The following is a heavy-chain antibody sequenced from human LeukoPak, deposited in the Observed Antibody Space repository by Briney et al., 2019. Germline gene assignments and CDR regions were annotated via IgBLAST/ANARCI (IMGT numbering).Heavy chain of an antibody. D-gene: IGHD6-13*01. CDR2: IIPIFGTA. Sequence: GAXVKXSCKASGGTFSSYAISWVRQAPGQGLEWMGGIIPIFGTANYAQKFQGRVTITADKSTSTAYMELSSLRSEDTAVYYCARGIAAAPSGGYWGQGTLVTVSS. CDR1: GGTFSSYA. CDR3: ARGIAAAPSGGY. V-gene: IGHV1-69*06. J-gene: IGHJ4*02.